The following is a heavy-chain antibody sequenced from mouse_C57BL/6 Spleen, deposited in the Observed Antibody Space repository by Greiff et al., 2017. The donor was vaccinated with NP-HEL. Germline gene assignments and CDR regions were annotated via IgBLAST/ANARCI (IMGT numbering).Heavy chain of an antibody. D-gene: IGHD2-3*01. CDR3: SRPVDGYYLDY. CDR2: IHPNSGST. J-gene: IGHJ2*01. CDR1: GYTFTSYW. V-gene: IGHV1-64*01. Sequence: QVQLKQPGAELVKPGASVKLSCKASGYTFTSYWMHWVKQRPGQGLEWIGMIHPNSGSTNYNEKFKSKATLTVDKSSSTAYMQLSSLTSEDSAVYYCSRPVDGYYLDYWGQGTTLTVSS.